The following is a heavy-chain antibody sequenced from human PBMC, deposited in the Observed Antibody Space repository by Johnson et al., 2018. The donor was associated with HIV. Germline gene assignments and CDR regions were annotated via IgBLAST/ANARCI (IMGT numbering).Heavy chain of an antibody. V-gene: IGHV3-30*04. J-gene: IGHJ3*02. CDR3: ASSWGNAFDI. CDR2: ISYDGSNK. Sequence: QVQLVESGGGVVQPGRSLRLSCAASGFTFITYAMHWVRQAPGKGLEWVAVISYDGSNKYYADSVKGRFTSTRANYKNTLDLQMNSLRAEDTAVYYCASSWGNAFDIWGQGTMVTVSS. CDR1: GFTFITYA. D-gene: IGHD7-27*01.